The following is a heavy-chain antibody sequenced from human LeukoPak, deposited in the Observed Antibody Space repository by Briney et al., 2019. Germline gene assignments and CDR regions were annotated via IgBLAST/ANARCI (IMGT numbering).Heavy chain of an antibody. CDR2: ISSSGSSM. D-gene: IGHD3-10*01. Sequence: GGSLRLSCAASGFTFSSYEMNWVRQAPGKGLEWISYISSSGSSMSYADSVKGRFTISRDNAKNSMYLQMTSLRAGDAAVYYCARHLYTMLRGVITNWFDPWGQGTLVTVSS. V-gene: IGHV3-48*03. CDR1: GFTFSSYE. J-gene: IGHJ5*02. CDR3: ARHLYTMLRGVITNWFDP.